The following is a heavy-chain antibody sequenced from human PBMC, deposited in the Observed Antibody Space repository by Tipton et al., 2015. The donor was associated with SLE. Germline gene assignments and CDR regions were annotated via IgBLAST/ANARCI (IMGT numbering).Heavy chain of an antibody. D-gene: IGHD2-2*01. Sequence: TLSLTCTVSGGSISSGSYYWSWIRQPAGKGLEWIGRIYTSGSTNYNLSLKSRVTISVDTSKNQFSLKLSSVTAADTAVYYCARERAIVVVPAAPTYMDVWGKGTTVTVSS. CDR1: GGSISSGSYY. V-gene: IGHV4-61*02. J-gene: IGHJ6*03. CDR2: IYTSGST. CDR3: ARERAIVVVPAAPTYMDV.